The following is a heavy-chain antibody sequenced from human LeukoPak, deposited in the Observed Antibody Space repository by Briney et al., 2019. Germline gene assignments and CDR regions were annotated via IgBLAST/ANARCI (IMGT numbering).Heavy chain of an antibody. D-gene: IGHD2/OR15-2a*01. V-gene: IGHV3-66*01. J-gene: IGHJ4*02. CDR1: GVTVSSNY. CDR3: TRDSTTWARSGY. CDR2: INSDGTT. Sequence: GGALRLSCAVSGVTVSSNYTGWVRQAPGKGLEWISVINSDGTTYYADSVKGRFTASRDPSKNTLSLQMSSLRVEDTAIYYCTRDSTTWARSGYWGQGALVTVSS.